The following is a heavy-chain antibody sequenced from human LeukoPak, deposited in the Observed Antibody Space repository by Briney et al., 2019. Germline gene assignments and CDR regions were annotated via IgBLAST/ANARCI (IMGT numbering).Heavy chain of an antibody. J-gene: IGHJ4*02. CDR1: GYTFTELS. CDR2: FDPEDGET. CDR3: APPGEWLSRGFDY. D-gene: IGHD3-3*01. Sequence: ASVKVSCKVSGYTFTELSMHWVRQAPGKGLEWMGGFDPEDGETIYAQKFQGRVTMTEDTSTDTAYMELSRLSSEDTAVYYGAPPGEWLSRGFDYWGQGTLVTVSS. V-gene: IGHV1-24*01.